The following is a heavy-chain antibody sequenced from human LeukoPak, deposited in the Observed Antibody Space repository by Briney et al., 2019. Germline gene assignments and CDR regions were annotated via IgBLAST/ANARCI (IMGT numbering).Heavy chain of an antibody. CDR1: GLTVRNNY. D-gene: IGHD3-10*01. CDR2: IYSDGST. Sequence: PGGSLRLSCAASGLTVRNNYMSWVRQSPGKRLEWVSVIYSDGSTYYEDSVKGRFTISRDTSKNTLSLQMSSLRVEDTAVYFCAREKGRGVISPYYDCWGQGTLVTVSS. V-gene: IGHV3-53*01. CDR3: AREKGRGVISPYYDC. J-gene: IGHJ4*02.